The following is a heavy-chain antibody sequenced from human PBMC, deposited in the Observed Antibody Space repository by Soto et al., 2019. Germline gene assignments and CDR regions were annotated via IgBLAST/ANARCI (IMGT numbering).Heavy chain of an antibody. Sequence: SETLSLTCTVSGGSISSSNYYWAWVRQPPGKGLEWIANIYYSGDTYSHPSLRSRLTVSVDTSKNQFSLKLTSLTAADTAMYYCASLQVPGNFDYWGQGTLVTVSS. J-gene: IGHJ4*02. V-gene: IGHV4-39*01. CDR3: ASLQVPGNFDY. D-gene: IGHD6-13*01. CDR2: IYYSGDT. CDR1: GGSISSSNYY.